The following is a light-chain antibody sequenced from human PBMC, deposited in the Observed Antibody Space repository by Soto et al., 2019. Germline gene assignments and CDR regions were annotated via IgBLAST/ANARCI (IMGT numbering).Light chain of an antibody. CDR2: DAS. J-gene: IGKJ4*01. CDR3: QQRSNWLT. Sequence: EIVLTQFPATLSLSPGERATLSCRASQSVSSLLAWYQQKPGQPPRLLIYDASNRATGIPARFSGSGSGTDFPLTISSLEPEDFAIYYCQQRSNWLTFGGGTKVDIK. CDR1: QSVSSL. V-gene: IGKV3-11*01.